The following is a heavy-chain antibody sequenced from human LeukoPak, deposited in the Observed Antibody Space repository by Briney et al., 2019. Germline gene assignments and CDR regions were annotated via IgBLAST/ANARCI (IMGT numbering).Heavy chain of an antibody. CDR2: ISSNGGGT. Sequence: GGSLRLSRSASVFSFSTFAMHWVRQAPGKGLEYVSGISSNGGGTNYADSVQGRFTISRDNSKNTLYLQMSSLRPEDTAVYYCVIQKSGNVYWGQGTLVTVSS. D-gene: IGHD3-10*01. CDR1: VFSFSTFA. J-gene: IGHJ4*02. CDR3: VIQKSGNVY. V-gene: IGHV3-64D*09.